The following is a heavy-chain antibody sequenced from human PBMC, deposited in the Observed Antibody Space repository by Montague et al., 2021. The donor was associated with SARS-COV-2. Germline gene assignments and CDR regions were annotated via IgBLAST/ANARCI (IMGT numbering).Heavy chain of an antibody. Sequence: TLSLTCTVSGGSISAGYYWTWIRQIPGKGLEWIGYIYYSGSTXYNPSLKSRVIMSIDTSKHQFSLKVSSVTAADTATYFCASAIVVADTHYYYYGMDVWGQGTTVTVSS. CDR1: GGSISAGYY. D-gene: IGHD6-19*01. J-gene: IGHJ6*02. CDR3: ASAIVVADTHYYYYGMDV. V-gene: IGHV4-31*03. CDR2: IYYSGST.